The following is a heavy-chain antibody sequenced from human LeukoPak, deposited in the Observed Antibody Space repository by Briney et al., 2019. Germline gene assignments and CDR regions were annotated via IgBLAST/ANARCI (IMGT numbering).Heavy chain of an antibody. V-gene: IGHV1-69*05. CDR2: IIPIFGTA. J-gene: IGHJ4*02. CDR3: ARAREYSYRYYQFDY. Sequence: GASVKVSYKASGGTVSSYAISWVRQAPGQGLEWMGGIIPIFGTANYAQKFQGRVTITTDESTSTAYMELSSLRSEDTAVYYCARAREYSYRYYQFDYWGQGTLVTVSS. D-gene: IGHD5-18*01. CDR1: GGTVSSYA.